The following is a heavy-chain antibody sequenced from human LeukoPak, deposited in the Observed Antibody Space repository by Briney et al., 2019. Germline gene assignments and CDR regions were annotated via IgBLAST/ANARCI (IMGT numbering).Heavy chain of an antibody. CDR1: GFTFSSYA. Sequence: QPGGSLRLSCAASGFTFSSYAMSWVRQAPGKGLEWVSAISGSGGSTYYADSVKGRFTISRDNSKNTLYLQMNSLRAEDTAVYYCARGWGIQWAPYSMDVWGQGTTVTVSS. CDR2: ISGSGGST. J-gene: IGHJ6*02. CDR3: ARGWGIQWAPYSMDV. D-gene: IGHD3-16*01. V-gene: IGHV3-23*01.